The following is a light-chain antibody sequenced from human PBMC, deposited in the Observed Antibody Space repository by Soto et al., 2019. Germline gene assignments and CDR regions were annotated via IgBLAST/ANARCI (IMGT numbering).Light chain of an antibody. CDR1: QGISSR. Sequence: DIQMTQSPSSVSASVGDRVTITCRASQGISSRLAWYPQKPGTAPKLLIYAASSLESGVPSRFSGSGSGTDFTLTISSLQPEDFATYYFQQANSFPGTFGQGTKVEIK. CDR3: QQANSFPGT. J-gene: IGKJ1*01. V-gene: IGKV1-12*01. CDR2: AAS.